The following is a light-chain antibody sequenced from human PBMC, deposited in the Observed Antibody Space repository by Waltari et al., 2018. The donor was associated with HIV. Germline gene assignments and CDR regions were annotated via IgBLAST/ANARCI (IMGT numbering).Light chain of an antibody. CDR2: QDD. V-gene: IGLV3-1*01. CDR3: QARDNSTVV. CDR1: NLGDEY. Sequence: SYELSQPPSVSVSPGQTAIITCSGDNLGDEYACWYQQKPGQSPMLVIYQDDRRPSGTPGRCPGSNSGNTATLTFSGTQAMDEADYYCQARDNSTVVFGGGTKLTVL. J-gene: IGLJ2*01.